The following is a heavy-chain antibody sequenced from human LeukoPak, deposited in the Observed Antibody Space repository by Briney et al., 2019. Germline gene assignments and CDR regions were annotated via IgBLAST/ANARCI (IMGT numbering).Heavy chain of an antibody. CDR2: ISYDGNNI. Sequence: GGSLRLSCAASGFTFSSYAMHWVRQAPGKGLEWVAVISYDGNNIYYADSVKGRYTISRDNSKNTLYLQMNSLRPEDTAVYYCARHSGTYPDWGQGTLVTVSS. D-gene: IGHD1-26*01. J-gene: IGHJ4*02. CDR1: GFTFSSYA. V-gene: IGHV3-30-3*01. CDR3: ARHSGTYPD.